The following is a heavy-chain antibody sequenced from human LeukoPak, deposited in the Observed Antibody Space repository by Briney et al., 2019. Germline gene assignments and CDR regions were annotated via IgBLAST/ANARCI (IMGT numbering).Heavy chain of an antibody. Sequence: GASVKVSCKASGYTFTSSGISWVRQAPGHGLEWMGWINSYNGNIDYAQKFQGRVTLTTDTSTSTAYMELRRLRSDDTAVYYCASSLFGLYSGEGTWGQGTLVTVSS. V-gene: IGHV1-18*01. D-gene: IGHD6-19*01. CDR1: GYTFTSSG. CDR3: ASSLFGLYSGEGT. CDR2: INSYNGNI. J-gene: IGHJ5*02.